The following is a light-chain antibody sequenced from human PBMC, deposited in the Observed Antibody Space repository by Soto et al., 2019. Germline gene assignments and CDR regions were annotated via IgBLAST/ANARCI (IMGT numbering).Light chain of an antibody. J-gene: IGLJ1*01. CDR3: ASWDESLNGFV. Sequence: QSALTQPPSASGTPGQRVTISCSGSDSNIGSYTVHWYQQLPGTAPKPLIHTTYQRPSGVPDRFSGSKSGTSGSLAISGLQSGDEADYYCASWDESLNGFVFGTGTKVTVL. CDR1: DSNIGSYT. CDR2: TTY. V-gene: IGLV1-44*01.